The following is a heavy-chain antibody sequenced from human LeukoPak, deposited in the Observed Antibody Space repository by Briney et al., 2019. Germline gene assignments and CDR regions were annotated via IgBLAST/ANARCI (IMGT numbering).Heavy chain of an antibody. CDR1: GYSISSGYY. J-gene: IGHJ4*02. D-gene: IGHD6-19*01. Sequence: PSETLSLTCTVSGYSISSGYYWGWIRQPPGEGLEWIGSIYHSGSTNYNPSLKSRVTISVDTSKNQFSLKLRSVTAADTAMYYCAREWYSTGFPDYWGQGTLVTVSS. V-gene: IGHV4-38-2*02. CDR3: AREWYSTGFPDY. CDR2: IYHSGST.